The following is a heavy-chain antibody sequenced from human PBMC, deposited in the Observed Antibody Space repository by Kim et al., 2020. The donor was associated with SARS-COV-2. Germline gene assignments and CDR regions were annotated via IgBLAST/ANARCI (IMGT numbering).Heavy chain of an antibody. D-gene: IGHD3-10*01. J-gene: IGHJ4*02. Sequence: GGSLRLSCAASGFTFSSYWMSWVRQAPGKGLEWVANIKQDGSEKYYVDSVKGRFTISRDNAKNSLYLQMNSLRAEDTAVYYCGRYYGSGSSYYFDYWGQGTLVTVSS. CDR2: IKQDGSEK. CDR1: GFTFSSYW. V-gene: IGHV3-7*01. CDR3: GRYYGSGSSYYFDY.